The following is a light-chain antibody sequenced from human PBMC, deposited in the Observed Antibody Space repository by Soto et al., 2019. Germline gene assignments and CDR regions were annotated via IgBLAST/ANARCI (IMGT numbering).Light chain of an antibody. Sequence: QSALTQPRSVSGSPGQSVTISCTGTSSDVGNYNYVSWYQQHPGKAPKLMIYEVTIRPPGVSDRFSGSKSGNTASLTVSGLQAEDEADYYCSSYTGGNPSYVFGTGTKVTVL. V-gene: IGLV2-11*01. J-gene: IGLJ1*01. CDR3: SSYTGGNPSYV. CDR2: EVT. CDR1: SSDVGNYNY.